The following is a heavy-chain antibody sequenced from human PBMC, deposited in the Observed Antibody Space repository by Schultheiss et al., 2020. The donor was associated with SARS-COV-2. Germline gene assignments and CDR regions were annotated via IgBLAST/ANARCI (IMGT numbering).Heavy chain of an antibody. J-gene: IGHJ6*02. Sequence: SQTLSLTCTVSGYSISGGYYWSWIRQHPGKGLEWIGYIYYSGSTYYNPSLKSRVTISVDTSKNQFSLKLSSVTAADTAVYYCARWKVSDWNPGGGMDVWGQGTTVTVSS. CDR2: IYYSGST. D-gene: IGHD1-1*01. CDR1: GYSISGGYY. CDR3: ARWKVSDWNPGGGMDV. V-gene: IGHV4-31*03.